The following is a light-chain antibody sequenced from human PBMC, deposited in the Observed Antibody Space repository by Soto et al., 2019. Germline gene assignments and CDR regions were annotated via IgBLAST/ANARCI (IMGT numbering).Light chain of an antibody. CDR3: SSFAGSSKLV. Sequence: QSALTQPPSASGSPGQSVTISCTGTSSDVGRYKYVSWYQQYPGKAPKVMIYEVNKRPSGVPDRFSGSKSGNTASLTVSGLQTEDEAHYCCSSFAGSSKLVFGGGTQLTVL. CDR2: EVN. J-gene: IGLJ3*02. V-gene: IGLV2-8*01. CDR1: SSDVGRYKY.